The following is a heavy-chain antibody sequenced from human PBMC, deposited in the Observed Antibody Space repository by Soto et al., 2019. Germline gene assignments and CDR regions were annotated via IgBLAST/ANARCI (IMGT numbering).Heavy chain of an antibody. J-gene: IGHJ4*02. CDR2: ISGSSSST. V-gene: IGHV3-23*01. D-gene: IGHD3-16*01. CDR3: ASGGGDGYNVNRDKDY. Sequence: HPGESLRLSCAASGFTFSSYAMSWVRQAPGKGLEWVSAISGSSSSTYYADSVKGRFTISRENAKNSLYLQMNSLRAEDTAVYYCASGGGDGYNVNRDKDYWGQGTLVTVSS. CDR1: GFTFSSYA.